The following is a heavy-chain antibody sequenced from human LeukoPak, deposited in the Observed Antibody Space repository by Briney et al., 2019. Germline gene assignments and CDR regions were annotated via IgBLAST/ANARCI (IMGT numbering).Heavy chain of an antibody. CDR2: IIPIFGTA. CDR1: GGTFSSYA. J-gene: IGHJ4*02. CDR3: ARDKDSGPAGNFDY. V-gene: IGHV1-69*05. D-gene: IGHD6-19*01. Sequence: GASVKVSCKASGGTFSSYAISWVRQAPGQGLEWMGRIIPIFGTANYAQKFQGRVTITTDESTSTAYMELSSLRSEDTAVYYCARDKDSGPAGNFDYWGQGTLVTVSS.